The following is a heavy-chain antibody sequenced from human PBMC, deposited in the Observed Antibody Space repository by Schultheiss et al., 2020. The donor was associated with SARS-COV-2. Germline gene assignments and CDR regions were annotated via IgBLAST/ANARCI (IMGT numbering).Heavy chain of an antibody. CDR3: ARSHPSSGWAHDAFDI. CDR1: GFTFSSYS. D-gene: IGHD6-19*01. Sequence: GGSLRLSCAASGFTFSSYSMNWVRQAPGKGLEWVSSISSSSSYIYYADSVKGRFTISRDNAKKSLYLQMNSLRAEDTAVYYCARSHPSSGWAHDAFDIWGQGTMVTVSS. V-gene: IGHV3-21*01. CDR2: ISSSSSYI. J-gene: IGHJ3*02.